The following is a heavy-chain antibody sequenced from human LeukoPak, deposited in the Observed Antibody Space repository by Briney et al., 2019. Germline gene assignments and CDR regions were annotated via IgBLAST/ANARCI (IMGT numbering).Heavy chain of an antibody. CDR1: GFTFSSYA. CDR3: ARPSSSWMLAHSMDV. J-gene: IGHJ6*03. V-gene: IGHV3-7*01. CDR2: IKQDGSEK. Sequence: GGSLRLSCAASGFTFSSYAMHWVRQAPGKGLEWVANIKQDGSEKYYVDSVKGRFTISRDNAKNSLYLQMNSLRAEDTAVYYCARPSSSWMLAHSMDVWGKGTTVTVSS. D-gene: IGHD6-13*01.